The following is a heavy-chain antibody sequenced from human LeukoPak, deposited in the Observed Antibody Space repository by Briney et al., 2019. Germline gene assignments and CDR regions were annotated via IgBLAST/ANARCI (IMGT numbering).Heavy chain of an antibody. CDR3: ASGRSIVGAPSAFDI. D-gene: IGHD1-26*01. J-gene: IGHJ3*02. CDR1: GFTVSSNY. CDR2: IYSGGST. V-gene: IGHV3-53*01. Sequence: PGGSLRLSCAASGFTVSSNYMSWVRQAPGKGLEWVSVIYSGGSTYYADSVKGRFTISRDNSKNTLYLQMSSLRAEDTAVYYCASGRSIVGAPSAFDIWGQGTMVTVSS.